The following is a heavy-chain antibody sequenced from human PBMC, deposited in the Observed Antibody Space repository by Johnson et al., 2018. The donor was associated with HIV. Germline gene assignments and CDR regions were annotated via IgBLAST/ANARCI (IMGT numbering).Heavy chain of an antibody. CDR2: ISYDGSNK. Sequence: QVQLVESGGGVVQPGRSLRLSCAASGFTFSSYAMHWVRQAPGKGLEWVAVISYDGSNKYYADSVKGRFTISRDNSKNTLYLQMNSLRAEDTAVYYCARDDDVKAFDIWGQGTMVTVSS. J-gene: IGHJ3*02. D-gene: IGHD1-1*01. CDR1: GFTFSSYA. CDR3: ARDDDVKAFDI. V-gene: IGHV3-30*04.